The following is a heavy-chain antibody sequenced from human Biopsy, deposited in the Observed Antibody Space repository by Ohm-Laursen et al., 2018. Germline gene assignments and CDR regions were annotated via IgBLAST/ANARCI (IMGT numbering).Heavy chain of an antibody. J-gene: IGHJ4*02. CDR2: INPSGSTT. CDR1: GYTFTSYY. Sequence: ASVKVSCKASGYTFTSYYMHWVRQAPGQGLEWMGMINPSGSTTIYPQIFQGRVTMTRDTSKSTVYIDLSSLRSADTAVYFCARSTGCYGDLYYFDYWGQGTLVTVSS. D-gene: IGHD4-17*01. CDR3: ARSTGCYGDLYYFDY. V-gene: IGHV1-46*01.